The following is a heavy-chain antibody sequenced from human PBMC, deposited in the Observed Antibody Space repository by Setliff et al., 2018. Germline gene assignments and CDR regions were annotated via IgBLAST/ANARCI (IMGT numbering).Heavy chain of an antibody. D-gene: IGHD1-7*01. CDR2: IRDKYNSYAI. CDR3: AKVKNYESYYFDY. CDR1: GFIFSGSA. V-gene: IGHV3-73*01. Sequence: GGSLRLSCAASGFIFSGSAIHWVRQASGKGLEWVGRIRDKYNSYAIAYAASVEGRFTISRDNSKNTLYLQMNSLRAEDTAVYYCAKVKNYESYYFDYWGQGTLVTVSS. J-gene: IGHJ4*02.